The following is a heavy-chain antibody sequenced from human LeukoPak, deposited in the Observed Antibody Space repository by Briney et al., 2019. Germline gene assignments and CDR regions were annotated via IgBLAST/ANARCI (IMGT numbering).Heavy chain of an antibody. Sequence: GRSLRLSCAASRFTFSNYWMHWVRQAPGKGLEWVANIKQDGSEKYYVDSVKGRFTISRDNAKNSLYLQMNSLRAEDTAVYYCARAMDVWGQGTTVTVSS. CDR3: ARAMDV. CDR2: IKQDGSEK. CDR1: RFTFSNYW. J-gene: IGHJ6*02. V-gene: IGHV3-7*03.